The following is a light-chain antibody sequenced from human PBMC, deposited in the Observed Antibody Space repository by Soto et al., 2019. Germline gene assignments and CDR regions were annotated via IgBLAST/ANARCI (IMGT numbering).Light chain of an antibody. CDR2: AAS. V-gene: IGKV1-39*01. CDR3: QQSYATPRT. J-gene: IGKJ1*01. Sequence: DIQMTQSPSSLSASVGDRVTITCRASQTISNYLNWYQQKPGKAPKLLIYAASSLQSGVPSRFSGSGSGTDFTLDISSLQPEDFATYYCQQSYATPRTLGQGTKVDIK. CDR1: QTISNY.